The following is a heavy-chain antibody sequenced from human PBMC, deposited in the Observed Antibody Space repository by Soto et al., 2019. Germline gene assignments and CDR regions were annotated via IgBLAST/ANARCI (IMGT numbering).Heavy chain of an antibody. V-gene: IGHV4-59*11. CDR3: ARVTMVRGSSPSYYFDY. Sequence: SETLSLTCTVSGGSISSHYWSRIRQPPGKGLEWIGYIYYSGSTNYNPSLKSRVTISVDTSKNQFSLKLSSVTAADTAVYYCARVTMVRGSSPSYYFDYWGQGTLVTVSS. J-gene: IGHJ4*02. CDR1: GGSISSHY. CDR2: IYYSGST. D-gene: IGHD3-10*01.